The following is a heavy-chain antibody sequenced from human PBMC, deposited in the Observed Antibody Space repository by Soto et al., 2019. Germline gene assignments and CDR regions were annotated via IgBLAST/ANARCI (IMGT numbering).Heavy chain of an antibody. CDR1: GFTFSSYW. V-gene: IGHV3-74*01. CDR3: GRGASGSYRLDY. CDR2: INSDGSST. Sequence: VQLVESGGGSVQPGGSLRLSCAAAGFTFSSYWMHWVRQAPGTGLVWVSRINSDGSSTNYADSVKGQFTISRDNAKNTLYLQMNSLRAEDKAVYYCGRGASGSYRLDYWGQGTLVTVSS. D-gene: IGHD3-10*01. J-gene: IGHJ4*02.